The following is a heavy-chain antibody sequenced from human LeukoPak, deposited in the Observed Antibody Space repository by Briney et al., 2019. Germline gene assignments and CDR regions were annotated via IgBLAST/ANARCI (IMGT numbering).Heavy chain of an antibody. V-gene: IGHV3-23*01. CDR2: ISGDGTET. J-gene: IGHJ4*02. CDR1: GLIFRNYA. CDR3: AKGGHYSFFDY. D-gene: IGHD4-11*01. Sequence: GGSLRLSCTASGLIFRNYAMTWVRQAPRKGLEWVSTISGDGTETFYADSVKGRFTISRDNSKNTHYLQMSSLRAEDTGIYYCAKGGHYSFFDYWGQGTLVTVSS.